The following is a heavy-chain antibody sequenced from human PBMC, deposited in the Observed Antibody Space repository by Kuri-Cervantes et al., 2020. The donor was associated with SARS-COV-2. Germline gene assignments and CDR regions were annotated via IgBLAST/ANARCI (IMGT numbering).Heavy chain of an antibody. J-gene: IGHJ5*02. V-gene: IGHV4-4*07. CDR3: ARPHRSSTSCYKGSISWFDP. CDR2: IYTSGST. Sequence: SETLSLTCTVSGGSISSYYWSWIRQPAGKGLEWIGRIYTSGSTHYNPSLKSRVTISVDTSKNQFSLKLSSVTAADTAVYYCARPHRSSTSCYKGSISWFDPWGQGTLVTVSS. CDR1: GGSISSYY. D-gene: IGHD2-2*01.